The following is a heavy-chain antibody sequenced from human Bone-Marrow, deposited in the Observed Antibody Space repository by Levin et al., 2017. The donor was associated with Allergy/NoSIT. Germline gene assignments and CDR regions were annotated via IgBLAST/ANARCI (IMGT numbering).Heavy chain of an antibody. Sequence: GASVKVSCKTSGYSFTAYYMHWVRQAPGQGLEWVGWIFPKSGDTKNAQKFQGRVTMTRDTSITTAYMELSRLTSDDTAVYYCARDGVQGGAFDIWGQGTMVTVSS. J-gene: IGHJ3*02. D-gene: IGHD3-16*01. V-gene: IGHV1-2*02. CDR2: IFPKSGDT. CDR3: ARDGVQGGAFDI. CDR1: GYSFTAYY.